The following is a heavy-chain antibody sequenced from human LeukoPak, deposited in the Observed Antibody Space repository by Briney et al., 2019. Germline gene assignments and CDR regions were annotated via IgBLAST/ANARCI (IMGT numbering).Heavy chain of an antibody. CDR2: INPKSGGT. D-gene: IGHD3-22*01. V-gene: IGHV1-2*02. Sequence: ASVKVSCKASGYTFTGYHMHWVRQAPGQGLEWMGWINPKSGGTNYSQKFQGRVTMTRDTSINTVYMELRRLRSDDTAVYYCARVIGRNDYYDRSGYLEDWGQGTLVTVSS. J-gene: IGHJ4*02. CDR1: GYTFTGYH. CDR3: ARVIGRNDYYDRSGYLED.